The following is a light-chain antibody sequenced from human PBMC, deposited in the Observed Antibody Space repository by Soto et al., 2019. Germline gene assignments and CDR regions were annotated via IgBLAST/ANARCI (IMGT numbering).Light chain of an antibody. V-gene: IGKV1-5*01. J-gene: IGKJ1*01. Sequence: DIQMTQSPSTLSASVGDRVTITCRASQSISSWLAWSQQKPGKAPKLLIYDASSLESGVPSRFNGSGSGAGFPLRISSLQPDDLATYYFQQYNSYSQTFGQGTKVVI. CDR2: DAS. CDR1: QSISSW. CDR3: QQYNSYSQT.